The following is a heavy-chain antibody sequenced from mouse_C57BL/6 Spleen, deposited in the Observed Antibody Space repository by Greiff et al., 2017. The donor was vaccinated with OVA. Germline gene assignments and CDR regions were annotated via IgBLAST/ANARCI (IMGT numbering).Heavy chain of an antibody. CDR1: GYTFTDYY. V-gene: IGHV1-84*01. CDR3: ARIDYGSSPFAY. CDR2: IYPGSGNT. D-gene: IGHD1-1*01. Sequence: QVQLQQSGPELVKPGASVKISCKASGYTFTDYYINWVKQRPGQGLEWIGWIYPGSGNTKYNEKFKGKATLTVDPTSNTAYMQLSILTSEDSAVYFCARIDYGSSPFAYWGQGTLVTVSA. J-gene: IGHJ3*01.